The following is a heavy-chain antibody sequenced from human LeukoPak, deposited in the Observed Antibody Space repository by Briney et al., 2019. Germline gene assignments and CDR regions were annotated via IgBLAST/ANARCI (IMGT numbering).Heavy chain of an antibody. CDR2: ISGSGGST. CDR1: GFTFSSYG. V-gene: IGHV3-23*01. Sequence: GGSLRLSCAASGFTFSSYGMSWVRQAPGKGLEWVSAISGSGGSTYYADSVKGRFTISRDNSKNTLYLQMNSLRAEDTAVYCCARYYYDSSDYYFDYWGQGTLVTVSS. D-gene: IGHD3-22*01. J-gene: IGHJ4*02. CDR3: ARYYYDSSDYYFDY.